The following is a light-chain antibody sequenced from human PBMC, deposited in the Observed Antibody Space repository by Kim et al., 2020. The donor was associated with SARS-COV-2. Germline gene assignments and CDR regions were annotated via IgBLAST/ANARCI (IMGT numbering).Light chain of an antibody. V-gene: IGKV1-39*01. CDR1: QRITYH. CDR2: AAS. Sequence: ASVGDRLTITCRASQRITYHIHWYKHKPGKAPTLLIFAASYVQSGVPSRFSGSGAGTDFTLTIRNLQPEDAATYYCLQSFTNPPTLGQGTKL. CDR3: LQSFTNPPT. J-gene: IGKJ2*01.